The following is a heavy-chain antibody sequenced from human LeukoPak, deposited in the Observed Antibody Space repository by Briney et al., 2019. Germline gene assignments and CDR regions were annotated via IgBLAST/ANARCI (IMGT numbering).Heavy chain of an antibody. CDR1: GFTFDDYG. D-gene: IGHD3-16*02. V-gene: IGHV3-20*04. CDR2: INWNGDST. Sequence: GGSLRLSCAASGFTFDDYGMSWGRQAPGRGLEWVSDINWNGDSTGYADSVKGRFTISRDNSKNSLYLQMNSLRAEDTALYYCARRESSYQNYYYYYHMDVWGKGTTFTVSS. J-gene: IGHJ6*03. CDR3: ARRESSYQNYYYYYHMDV.